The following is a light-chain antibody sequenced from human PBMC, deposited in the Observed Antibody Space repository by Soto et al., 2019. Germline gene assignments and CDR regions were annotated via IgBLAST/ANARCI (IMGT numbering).Light chain of an antibody. V-gene: IGLV2-14*03. J-gene: IGLJ1*01. Sequence: QSVQTQPASVSGSPGQSITISCTGTISDVGGYNFVSWYQQYPGKAPKLMICDVSNRPSGVSNRFSGSKSGNTASLTISGLQAEDEADYYCSSFTGSNYVFGTGTKLTVL. CDR3: SSFTGSNYV. CDR2: DVS. CDR1: ISDVGGYNF.